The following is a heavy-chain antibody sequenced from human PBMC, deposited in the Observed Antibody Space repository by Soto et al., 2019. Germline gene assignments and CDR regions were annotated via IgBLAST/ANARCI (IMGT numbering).Heavy chain of an antibody. CDR1: GYTFTSYG. CDR3: ARIGLRYFDWLPSEAFDI. D-gene: IGHD3-9*01. Sequence: ASVKVSCKASGYTFTSYGISWVRQAPGQGLEWMGWISAYNGNTNYAQKLQGRVTMTTDTSTSTAYMELGSLGSDDTAVYYCARIGLRYFDWLPSEAFDIWGQGTMVTVSS. CDR2: ISAYNGNT. V-gene: IGHV1-18*01. J-gene: IGHJ3*02.